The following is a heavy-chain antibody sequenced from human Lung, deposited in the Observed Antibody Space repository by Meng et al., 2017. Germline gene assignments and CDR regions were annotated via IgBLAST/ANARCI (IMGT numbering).Heavy chain of an antibody. CDR1: GGSFSDYY. CDR3: ARGPTTMAHDFDY. J-gene: IGHJ4*02. CDR2: INHSGST. V-gene: IGHV4-34*01. D-gene: IGHD4-11*01. Sequence: QVRLRQWCAVLLKPAETLSLPCVVSGGSFSDYYCSWIRQPPGKGLEWIGEINHSGSTNYNPSLESRATISVDTSQNNLSLKLSSVTAADSAVYYCARGPTTMAHDFDYWGQGTLVTVSS.